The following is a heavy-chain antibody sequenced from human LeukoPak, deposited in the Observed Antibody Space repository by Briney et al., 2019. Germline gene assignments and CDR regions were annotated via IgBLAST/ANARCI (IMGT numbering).Heavy chain of an antibody. V-gene: IGHV4-39*01. CDR1: GGSINSALYY. CDR3: ARHTIFCSFINCSPFDP. CDR2: VSHDDIT. J-gene: IGHJ5*02. Sequence: SETLSLTCTVSGGSINSALYYCAWIRQTPEQQLEWIMSVSHDDITNYSPSLGVRLSLSADTSKNAFLMEVHSVTAADSAIYYCARHTIFCSFINCSPFDPWGQGTLVTVSS. D-gene: IGHD3-3*01.